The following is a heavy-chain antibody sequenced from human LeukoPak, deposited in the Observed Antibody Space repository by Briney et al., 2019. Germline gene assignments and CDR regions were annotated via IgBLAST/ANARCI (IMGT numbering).Heavy chain of an antibody. D-gene: IGHD2-21*02. CDR3: ARGTYCGGDCYRVFDY. CDR2: IYYSGST. V-gene: IGHV4-39*07. J-gene: IGHJ4*02. CDR1: GGSISSSSYY. Sequence: SETLSLTCTVSGGSISSSSYYWGWIRQPPGKGLEWIGSIYYSGSTYYNPSLKSRVSISVDTSKNQISLKLSSVTAADTAVYYCARGTYCGGDCYRVFDYWGQGTLVTVSS.